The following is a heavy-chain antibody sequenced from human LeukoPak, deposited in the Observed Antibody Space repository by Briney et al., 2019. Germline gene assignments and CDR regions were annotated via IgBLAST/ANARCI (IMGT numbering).Heavy chain of an antibody. CDR1: GDSINSFDW. CDR3: VGNGYYALDP. J-gene: IGHJ5*02. D-gene: IGHD2/OR15-2a*01. V-gene: IGHV4-4*02. CDR2: IYHSGGT. Sequence: SETLSLTCAVSGDSINSFDWWSWVRQSPARGLEWIGEIYHSGGTNYNPSLKSRVTISIDKSKNQLSLKLTSVTAADTAVYFCVGNGYYALDPWGQGTLVTVAS.